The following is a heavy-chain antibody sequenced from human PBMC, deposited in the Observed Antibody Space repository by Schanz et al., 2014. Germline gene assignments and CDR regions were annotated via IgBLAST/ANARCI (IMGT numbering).Heavy chain of an antibody. V-gene: IGHV3-72*01. J-gene: IGHJ4*02. Sequence: PGGSLRLSCAASGFTFSDHYMDWVRQAPGKGLEWVGRVRNKNNRYTTEYAASVKGRFTISRDDSKNSLYLQMNSLRAEDTAVYDCARDARPNDDFLTADYSIDYWGQGTLVTVSS. CDR2: VRNKNNRYTT. CDR3: ARDARPNDDFLTADYSIDY. D-gene: IGHD3-9*01. CDR1: GFTFSDHY.